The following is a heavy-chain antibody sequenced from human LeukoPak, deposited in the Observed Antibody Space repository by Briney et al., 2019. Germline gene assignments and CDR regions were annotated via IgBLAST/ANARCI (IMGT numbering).Heavy chain of an antibody. Sequence: ASVKVSCKASGYTFTGYYMHWVRQAPGQGLELMGWINPNSGGTNYAQKFQGRVTMTRDTAISTAYMELSRLRSDDTAVYYCARAPFYDYVWGSYRQAGDWFDPWGQGTLVTVSS. D-gene: IGHD3-16*02. CDR1: GYTFTGYY. CDR3: ARAPFYDYVWGSYRQAGDWFDP. J-gene: IGHJ5*02. V-gene: IGHV1-2*02. CDR2: INPNSGGT.